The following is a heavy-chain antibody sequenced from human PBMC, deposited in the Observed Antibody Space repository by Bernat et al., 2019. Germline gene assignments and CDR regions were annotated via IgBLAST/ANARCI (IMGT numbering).Heavy chain of an antibody. Sequence: EAQLVESGGGLVQPGGSLRLSCAASGFTFSSYAMHWVRQAPGKGLEYVSAISSNGGSTYYANSVKGRFTISRDNSKNTLYLQMGSLRAENMAVYYCARGSGAVAGTTDYWGQGTLVPVSS. J-gene: IGHJ4*02. CDR1: GFTFSSYA. D-gene: IGHD6-19*01. V-gene: IGHV3-64*01. CDR2: ISSNGGST. CDR3: ARGSGAVAGTTDY.